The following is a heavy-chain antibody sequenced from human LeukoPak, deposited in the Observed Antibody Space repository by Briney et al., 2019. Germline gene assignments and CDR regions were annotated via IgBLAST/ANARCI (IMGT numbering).Heavy chain of an antibody. Sequence: ASVKVSCKASGYTFTSNDINWVRQAAGQGLEWMAWLDPKNGNTGYAQKFQGRVTMTWNTSISTAYMELSSLKSEDTAVYYCARSHTQKGYCGGGRCYPTVWWFDPWGQGTLVTASS. CDR3: ARSHTQKGYCGGGRCYPTVWWFDP. J-gene: IGHJ5*02. CDR1: GYTFTSND. V-gene: IGHV1-8*01. CDR2: LDPKNGNT. D-gene: IGHD2-15*01.